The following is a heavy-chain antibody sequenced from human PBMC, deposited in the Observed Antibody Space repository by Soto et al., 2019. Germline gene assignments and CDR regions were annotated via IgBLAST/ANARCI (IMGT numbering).Heavy chain of an antibody. CDR3: ARVRYFDWLLSGGAYYFDY. CDR2: INPNSGGT. J-gene: IGHJ4*02. CDR1: GYTFTGYY. D-gene: IGHD3-9*01. V-gene: IGHV1-2*02. Sequence: QVQLVQSGAEVKKPGASVKVSCKASGYTFTGYYMHWVRQAPGQGLEWMGWINPNSGGTNYAQKFQGRVTITRDTSISTAYMELSRLRSDDTAVYYCARVRYFDWLLSGGAYYFDYWGQGTLVTVSS.